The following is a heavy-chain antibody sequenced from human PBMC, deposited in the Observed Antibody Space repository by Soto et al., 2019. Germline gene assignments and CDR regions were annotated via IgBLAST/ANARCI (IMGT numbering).Heavy chain of an antibody. CDR3: AKDRQYYDFWSGLD. CDR1: GFTFSSYG. D-gene: IGHD3-3*01. Sequence: VGVLRLSCAASGFTFSSYGMHWVRQAPGKGLEWVAVISYDGSNKYYADSVKGRFTISGDNSKNTLYLQMNSLRAEDTAVYYCAKDRQYYDFWSGLDWGQGTLVTAPQ. CDR2: ISYDGSNK. V-gene: IGHV3-30*18. J-gene: IGHJ4*02.